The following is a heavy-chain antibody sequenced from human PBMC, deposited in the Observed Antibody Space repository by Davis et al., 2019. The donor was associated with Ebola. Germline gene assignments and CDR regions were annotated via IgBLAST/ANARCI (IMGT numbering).Heavy chain of an antibody. CDR1: GFTFSSYW. CDR3: ATEYYYDSSGSSYYYYGMDV. V-gene: IGHV3-7*01. D-gene: IGHD3-22*01. CDR2: IKQDGSEK. Sequence: GESLKISCAASGFTFSSYWMSWIRQAPGKGLEWVANIKQDGSEKYYVDSVKGRFTISRDNAKNSLYLQMNSLRAEDTAVYYRATEYYYDSSGSSYYYYGMDVWGQGTTDTVSS. J-gene: IGHJ6*02.